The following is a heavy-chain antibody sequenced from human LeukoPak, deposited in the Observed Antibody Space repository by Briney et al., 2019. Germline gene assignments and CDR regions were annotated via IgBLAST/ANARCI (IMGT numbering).Heavy chain of an antibody. CDR2: INPSGGST. J-gene: IGHJ1*01. CDR3: ARSGIVGATITEYFQH. Sequence: ASVKVSCKASGYTFTSYYMHWVRQAPGQGLEWMGIINPSGGSTSYAQKFQGRVTMTRDMSTSTVYIELSSLRSEDTAVYYCARSGIVGATITEYFQHWGQGTLVTVSS. D-gene: IGHD1-26*01. V-gene: IGHV1-46*01. CDR1: GYTFTSYY.